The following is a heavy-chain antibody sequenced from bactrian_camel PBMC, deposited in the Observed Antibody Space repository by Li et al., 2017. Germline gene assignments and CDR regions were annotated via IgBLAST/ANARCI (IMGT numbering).Heavy chain of an antibody. J-gene: IGHJ4*01. CDR1: AYNLSNYC. V-gene: IGHV3S53*01. CDR2: IDPHGFI. CDR3: AAAGSHLGTCIRPFNY. D-gene: IGHD6*01. Sequence: VQLVESGGGSVQAGGSLRLSCGSSAYNLSNYCLGWFRRAPGKEREEVATIDPHGFINVADSVKDRFILGKDNAKKSLYLQMRSLKIEDTGTYYCAAAGSHLGTCIRPFNYWGQGTQVTVS.